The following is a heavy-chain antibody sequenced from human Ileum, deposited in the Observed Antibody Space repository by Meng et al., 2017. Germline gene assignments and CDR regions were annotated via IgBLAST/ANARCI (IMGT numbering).Heavy chain of an antibody. V-gene: IGHV4-34*01. Sequence: QVQLVQVGAEVKKPGASVKVSCKASGYIFTNFNIDWVRQAAGQGLEWIGEIYYSGGTKYNPSLKSRVTISGDTSKNQFSLKLTSVTAADTAAYYCARHLGRSFDYWGQGTLVTVSS. CDR1: GYIFTNFN. CDR2: IYYSGGT. CDR3: ARHLGRSFDY. D-gene: IGHD3-16*01. J-gene: IGHJ4*02.